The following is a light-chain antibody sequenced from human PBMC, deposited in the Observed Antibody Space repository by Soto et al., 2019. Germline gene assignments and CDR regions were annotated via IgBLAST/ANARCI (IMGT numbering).Light chain of an antibody. CDR2: DAS. CDR1: HNIAKW. Sequence: DIQMTQNTSTLSASVGDSVTITCRASHNIAKWLAWYQQKPGRAPRLLIYDASTLQTGVPSRFSGSGSGTEFTLTITGLRPDDLATYYCQHLDTNWPFGQGTNVDI. CDR3: QHLDTNWP. V-gene: IGKV1-5*01. J-gene: IGKJ1*01.